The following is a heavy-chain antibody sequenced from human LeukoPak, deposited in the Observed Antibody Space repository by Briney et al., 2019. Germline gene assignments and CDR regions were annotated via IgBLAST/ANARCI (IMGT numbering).Heavy chain of an antibody. D-gene: IGHD3-10*01. CDR3: AKESRLWFGELPYYYYGMDV. Sequence: GGSLRLACAASGFTFSSYAMSWVRQAPGKGLEWVSAISGSGGSTYYADSVKGRFTISRDNSKNTLYLQMNSLRAEDTAVYYCAKESRLWFGELPYYYYGMDVWGQGTTVTVSS. V-gene: IGHV3-23*01. CDR1: GFTFSSYA. CDR2: ISGSGGST. J-gene: IGHJ6*02.